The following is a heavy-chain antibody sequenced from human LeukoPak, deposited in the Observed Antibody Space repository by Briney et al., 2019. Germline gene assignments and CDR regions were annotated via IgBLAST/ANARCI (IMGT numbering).Heavy chain of an antibody. CDR3: AGSNGVVTTILPDY. V-gene: IGHV4-59*01. CDR2: IYYGGHA. CDR1: RGSLWRYY. D-gene: IGHD2-21*02. J-gene: IGHJ4*02. Sequence: PSETLSLTCTDSRGSLWRYYWSWIPQAPGTGLEWIGYIYYGGHAVYNPSLKSRLSISMDTSKSQFSLHLNSVTTADTAVYYCAGSNGVVTTILPDYWGQGTLVTVSS.